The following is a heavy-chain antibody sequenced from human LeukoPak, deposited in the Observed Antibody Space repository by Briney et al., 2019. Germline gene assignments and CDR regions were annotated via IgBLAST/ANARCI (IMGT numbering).Heavy chain of an antibody. D-gene: IGHD2-8*01. CDR1: GFTFSNAW. CDR3: TTYLDCTSGVCYFPTLVAPIDY. CDR2: IKSKTDGRTT. V-gene: IGHV3-15*01. Sequence: GGSLRLSCAASGFTFSNAWMSWVRQAPGKGLEWVGRIKSKTDGRTTDYAAPVKGRFTVSIDDSKNTLYLQMNSLKTEHTAVYYCTTYLDCTSGVCYFPTLVAPIDYWGQGTLVTVSS. J-gene: IGHJ4*02.